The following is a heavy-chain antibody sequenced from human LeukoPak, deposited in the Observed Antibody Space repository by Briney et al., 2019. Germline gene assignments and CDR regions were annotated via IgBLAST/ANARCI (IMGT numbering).Heavy chain of an antibody. J-gene: IGHJ6*04. CDR2: IIPIFGTA. Sequence: WASVKVSCKASGGTFTGYAISWVRHAPGPGLEWLRGIIPIFGTANYAQKFQGRVTITADKSTSTAYMELSSLRSEDTAVYYCASRWFGEILTGYYYYGMDVWGKGTTVTVSS. V-gene: IGHV1-69*06. CDR1: GGTFTGYA. D-gene: IGHD3-10*01. CDR3: ASRWFGEILTGYYYYGMDV.